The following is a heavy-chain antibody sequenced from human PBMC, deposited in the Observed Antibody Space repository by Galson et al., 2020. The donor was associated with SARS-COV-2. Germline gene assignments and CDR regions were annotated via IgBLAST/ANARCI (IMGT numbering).Heavy chain of an antibody. V-gene: IGHV3-30*18. D-gene: IGHD4-17*01. J-gene: IGHJ4*02. Sequence: GGSLRLSCAASGFTFSSYGMHWVRQAPGKGLEWVAVISYDGSNKYYADSVKGRFTISRDNSKNTLYLQMNSLRAEDTAVYYCANEIITVTTSRPVDYWGQGTLVTVSS. CDR3: ANEIITVTTSRPVDY. CDR1: GFTFSSYG. CDR2: ISYDGSNK.